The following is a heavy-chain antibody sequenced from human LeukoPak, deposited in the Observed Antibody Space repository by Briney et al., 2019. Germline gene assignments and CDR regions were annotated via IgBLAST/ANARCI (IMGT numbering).Heavy chain of an antibody. D-gene: IGHD3-22*01. Sequence: SQTLSLTCSVSGGSISSDRYYWSWIRQPAGKGLEWIGRVYSSGTTNQNPSLKSRITISIDTSKNQLSLKLNSVTAADTAVYYFARLGYDLKGSYDAFDMWGQGTMVTVSS. CDR3: ARLGYDLKGSYDAFDM. J-gene: IGHJ3*02. V-gene: IGHV4-61*02. CDR2: VYSSGTT. CDR1: GGSISSDRYY.